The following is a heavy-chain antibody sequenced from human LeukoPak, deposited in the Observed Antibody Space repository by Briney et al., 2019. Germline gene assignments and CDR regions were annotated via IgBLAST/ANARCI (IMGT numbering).Heavy chain of an antibody. CDR3: VRLKEGIDY. CDR2: IYYSGNT. CDR1: GDSISGGSYF. J-gene: IGHJ4*02. D-gene: IGHD3-10*01. V-gene: IGHV4-39*01. Sequence: PSETLSLTCAVSGDSISGGSYFWGWIRQPPGKGLEWIGSIYYSGNTYYNPSLKSRVIISVDTSKNQFSLKLSSVTAADTAVYYCVRLKEGIDYWGQGTLVTVSS.